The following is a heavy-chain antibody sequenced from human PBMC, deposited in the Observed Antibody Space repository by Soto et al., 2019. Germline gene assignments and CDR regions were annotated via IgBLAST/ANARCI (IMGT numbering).Heavy chain of an antibody. J-gene: IGHJ6*02. Sequence: PSETLSLTCTVSGGSISSSSYYWGWIRQPPGKGLEWIGSIYYSGSTYYNPSLKSRVTISVDTSKNQFSLKQSSVTAADTALYYCARLFEDIVLVPAAMLRDYYYGMDVWGQGTTVTVSS. V-gene: IGHV4-39*01. CDR3: ARLFEDIVLVPAAMLRDYYYGMDV. D-gene: IGHD2-2*01. CDR1: GGSISSSSYY. CDR2: IYYSGST.